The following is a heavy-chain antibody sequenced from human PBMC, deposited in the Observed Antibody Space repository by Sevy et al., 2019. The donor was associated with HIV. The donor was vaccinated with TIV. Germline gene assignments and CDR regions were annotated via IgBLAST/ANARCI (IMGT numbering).Heavy chain of an antibody. D-gene: IGHD3-3*01. CDR3: ARLDAPDYDFWSGYYSSNYYYYGMDV. V-gene: IGHV1-18*01. CDR2: ISAYNGNT. Sequence: ASVKVSCKASGYTFTSYGISWVRQAPGQGLEWMGWISAYNGNTNYAQKLQGRVTMTTDTSTRTAYMELRSLRSDDTAVYYCARLDAPDYDFWSGYYSSNYYYYGMDVWGQGTTVTVSS. J-gene: IGHJ6*02. CDR1: GYTFTSYG.